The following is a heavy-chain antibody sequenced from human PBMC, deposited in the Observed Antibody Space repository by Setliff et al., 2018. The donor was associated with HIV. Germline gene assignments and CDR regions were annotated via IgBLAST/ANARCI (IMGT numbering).Heavy chain of an antibody. CDR2: INHSGSA. Sequence: SETLSLTCAVYGGSFSGYYWSWIRQPPGKGLEWIGEINHSGSANYNPSLKTRVTISVDTSKNQFSLKLSSVTAADTAVYYCARDGVAEDVGWFDPWGQGTLVTVSS. D-gene: IGHD2-15*01. J-gene: IGHJ5*02. CDR1: GGSFSGYY. CDR3: ARDGVAEDVGWFDP. V-gene: IGHV4-34*01.